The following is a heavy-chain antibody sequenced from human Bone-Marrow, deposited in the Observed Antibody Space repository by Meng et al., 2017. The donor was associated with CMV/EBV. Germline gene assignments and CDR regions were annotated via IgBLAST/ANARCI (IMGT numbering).Heavy chain of an antibody. D-gene: IGHD5-12*01. CDR2: INYSGRT. Sequence: CTVSGGSVSSGSYYWSWIRQPPGKGLERIGYINYSGRTNYNPSLKSRVTISVDTSKNQFSLNLNSVTAADTAVYYCARDLSGVGYADYWGQGTLVTVSS. V-gene: IGHV4-61*01. CDR1: GGSVSSGSYY. J-gene: IGHJ4*02. CDR3: ARDLSGVGYADY.